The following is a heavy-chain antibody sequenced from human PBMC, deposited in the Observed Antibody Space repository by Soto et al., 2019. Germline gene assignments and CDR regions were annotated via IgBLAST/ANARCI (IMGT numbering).Heavy chain of an antibody. V-gene: IGHV1-69*12. Sequence: QVHLVQSGAEVKKPGSSVKVSCKASGGTFSNHAINWVRQAPGQGLEWMGRIIPIFGTTNYAQKFQGRVTFPADEPTVTAYMELSSLKQDDTAIYYCAREVAADGTFREDVFDIWGQGTLVTVSS. CDR2: IIPIFGTT. CDR1: GGTFSNHA. J-gene: IGHJ3*02. CDR3: AREVAADGTFREDVFDI. D-gene: IGHD6-13*01.